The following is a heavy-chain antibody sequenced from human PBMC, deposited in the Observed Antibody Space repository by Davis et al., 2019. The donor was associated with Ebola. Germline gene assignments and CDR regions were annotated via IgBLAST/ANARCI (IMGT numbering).Heavy chain of an antibody. CDR3: ASWGYKYYYYGMDV. D-gene: IGHD2-2*02. J-gene: IGHJ6*02. CDR2: IDPSDSYT. CDR1: GYTFTSYW. V-gene: IGHV5-10-1*01. Sequence: KVSCKASGYTFTSYWISWVRQMPGKGLEWMGRIDPSDSYTNYSPSFQGHVTISADKSISTAYLQWSSLKASDTAMYYCASWGYKYYYYGMDVWGQGTTVTVSS.